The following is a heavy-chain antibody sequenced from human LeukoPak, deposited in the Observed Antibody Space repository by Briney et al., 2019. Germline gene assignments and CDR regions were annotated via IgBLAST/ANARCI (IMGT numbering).Heavy chain of an antibody. V-gene: IGHV4-39*07. CDR2: IHYSGST. Sequence: PSETLSLTCTVSGGSISGTNYYWGWIRQSPDKGLEWIGSIHYSGSTKKNPFLESRITISVDTPKNLFSLKLTSVTAADTAVYFCARGSNPPLYYYYYYMDVWGKGTTVTISS. CDR1: GGSISGTNYY. CDR3: ARGSNPPLYYYYYYMDV. J-gene: IGHJ6*03.